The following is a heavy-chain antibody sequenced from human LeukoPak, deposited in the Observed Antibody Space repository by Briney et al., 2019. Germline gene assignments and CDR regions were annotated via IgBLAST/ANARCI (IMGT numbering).Heavy chain of an antibody. CDR2: IYSGGST. D-gene: IGHD3-10*01. Sequence: PGGSLRLSCAASGFTFSSYGMHWVRQAPGKGLEWVSVIYSGGSTYYADSVKGRFTISRDNSKNTLYLQMNSLRAEDTAVYYCAIRVWFGVDYWGQGTLVTVSS. V-gene: IGHV3-NL1*01. J-gene: IGHJ4*02. CDR1: GFTFSSYG. CDR3: AIRVWFGVDY.